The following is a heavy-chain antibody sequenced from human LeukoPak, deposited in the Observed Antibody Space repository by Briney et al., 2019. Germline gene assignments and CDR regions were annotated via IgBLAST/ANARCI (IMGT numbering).Heavy chain of an antibody. CDR1: GGSISSGGYY. Sequence: SETLSLTCTVSGGSISSGGYYWSWIRQHPGKGLEWIGYIYYSGSTYYNPSLKSRVTISVDTSKNQFSLKLSSVTAADTAVYYCATASYGDYVDYWGQGTLVTVSS. D-gene: IGHD4-17*01. J-gene: IGHJ4*02. CDR3: ATASYGDYVDY. CDR2: IYYSGST. V-gene: IGHV4-31*03.